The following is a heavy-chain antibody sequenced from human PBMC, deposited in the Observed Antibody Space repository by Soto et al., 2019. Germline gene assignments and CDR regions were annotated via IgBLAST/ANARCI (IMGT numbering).Heavy chain of an antibody. D-gene: IGHD4-4*01. CDR2: IIPIFGTA. Sequence: SVKVSCKAPGGNFSSNAIGWVRQAPGQGLEWMGGIIPIFGTANYAQKFQGRVTITADKSTSTAYMELSSLRSEDTAVYYCARGALTTVTTYYYGMDVWGQGTTVTVSS. CDR1: GGNFSSNA. V-gene: IGHV1-69*06. CDR3: ARGALTTVTTYYYGMDV. J-gene: IGHJ6*02.